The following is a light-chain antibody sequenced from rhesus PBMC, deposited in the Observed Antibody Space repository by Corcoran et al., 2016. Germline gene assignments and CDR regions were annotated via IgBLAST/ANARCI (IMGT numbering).Light chain of an antibody. CDR2: YAS. Sequence: DIQMTQSPSSLSASVGDTVTITCRARQGISNYLAWYQQKPGKAPKPLIYYASHLESGGPSRLSGSGSGTDFTLTISSLQPGDFATYYCPQHNSYPWTFGQGTKVEIK. CDR3: PQHNSYPWT. V-gene: IGKV1S14*01. J-gene: IGKJ1*01. CDR1: QGISNY.